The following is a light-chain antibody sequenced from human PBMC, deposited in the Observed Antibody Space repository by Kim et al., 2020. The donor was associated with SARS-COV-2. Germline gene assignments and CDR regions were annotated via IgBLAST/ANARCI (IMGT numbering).Light chain of an antibody. CDR1: SGHSSYA. CDR2: LHIDGSN. J-gene: IGLJ3*02. Sequence: SVKLTCTLSSGHSSYAIAWHQQQPEKGPRYLIKLHIDGSNSKGAGIPDRFSGSSSGAERYLTISSLQSEDEADYYCQTWGTGIWVFGGGTQLTVL. CDR3: QTWGTGIWV. V-gene: IGLV4-69*01.